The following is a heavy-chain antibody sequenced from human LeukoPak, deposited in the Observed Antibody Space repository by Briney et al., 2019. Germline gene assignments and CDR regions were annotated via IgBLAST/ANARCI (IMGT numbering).Heavy chain of an antibody. CDR3: ARLPAYYDFWSGYSHYYYMDV. CDR1: GFTFSSYW. V-gene: IGHV3-7*01. J-gene: IGHJ6*03. CDR2: IKQDGSVK. Sequence: GGSLRLSCAASGFTFSSYWMSWVRQAPGKGLEWVANIKQDGSVKYYVDSVKGRFTISRDNAKNSLYLQMNSLRAEDTAVYYCARLPAYYDFWSGYSHYYYMDVWGKGTTVTVSS. D-gene: IGHD3-3*01.